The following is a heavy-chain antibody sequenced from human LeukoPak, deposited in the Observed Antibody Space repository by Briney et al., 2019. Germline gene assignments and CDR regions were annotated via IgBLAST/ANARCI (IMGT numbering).Heavy chain of an antibody. J-gene: IGHJ4*02. CDR2: MYHSGST. CDR1: GYSISSGYY. D-gene: IGHD2-2*01. Sequence: SETLSLTCAVSGYSISSGYYWGWIRQPPGKGLEWIGSMYHSGSTYYNPSLKSRVTISVDTSKNQFSLKLSSVAAADTAVYYCVRDSKCTSASCYPFDYWGQGTPVTVSS. V-gene: IGHV4-38-2*02. CDR3: VRDSKCTSASCYPFDY.